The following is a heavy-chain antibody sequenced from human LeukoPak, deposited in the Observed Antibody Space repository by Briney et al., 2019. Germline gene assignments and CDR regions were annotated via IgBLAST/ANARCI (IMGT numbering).Heavy chain of an antibody. CDR2: INPNSGDT. Sequence: GASVKVSCKASGYTFTGYHMHWVRQAPGQGLEWMGRINPNSGDTKYAQKFQGRVTMARDTSITTAYMELSSLRSDDTAMYFCARENTLDNWGQGTLVTVSS. CDR3: ARENTLDN. V-gene: IGHV1-2*06. J-gene: IGHJ4*02. CDR1: GYTFTGYH.